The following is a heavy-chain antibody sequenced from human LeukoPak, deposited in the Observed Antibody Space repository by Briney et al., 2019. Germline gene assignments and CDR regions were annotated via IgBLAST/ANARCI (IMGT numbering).Heavy chain of an antibody. J-gene: IGHJ4*02. V-gene: IGHV3-48*04. CDR1: GFTFSTYS. CDR2: INYSGSNI. Sequence: GGSLRLSCAASGFTFSTYSMNWVRQAPGKGLEWISDINYSGSNIYYADSVKGRFTVSRDNAKNSLYLQMNSLRAEDTAVYYCARPSSDWPQPRPFDYWGQGTLVTVSS. CDR3: ARPSSDWPQPRPFDY. D-gene: IGHD6-13*01.